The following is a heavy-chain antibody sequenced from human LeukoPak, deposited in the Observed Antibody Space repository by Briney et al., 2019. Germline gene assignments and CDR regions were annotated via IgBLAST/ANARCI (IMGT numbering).Heavy chain of an antibody. Sequence: SETLSLTCTVSGGSISGYYWSWIRQPPGKGLEWIGYIYHSGRANYNPSLRSRVTISVDTSKNQFSLKLSSVAAADTAVYYCARALNPLPGTYYFDYWGQGTLVTVSS. CDR1: GGSISGYY. V-gene: IGHV4-4*09. CDR3: ARALNPLPGTYYFDY. J-gene: IGHJ4*02. D-gene: IGHD2-15*01. CDR2: IYHSGRA.